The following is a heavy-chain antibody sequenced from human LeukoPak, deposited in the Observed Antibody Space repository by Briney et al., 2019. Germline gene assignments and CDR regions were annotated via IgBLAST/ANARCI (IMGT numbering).Heavy chain of an antibody. CDR2: VLYSGST. V-gene: IGHV4-59*11. CDR1: GGSMSGHY. CDR3: ARDRLN. Sequence: SETLSLTCAVSGGSMSGHYWSWIRQPPGKGLQWMGFVLYSGSTNYNPSLESRVTISIDTSKNQFSPKLRSVTDADTAVYYCARDRLNWGQGTLVTVSS. J-gene: IGHJ1*01.